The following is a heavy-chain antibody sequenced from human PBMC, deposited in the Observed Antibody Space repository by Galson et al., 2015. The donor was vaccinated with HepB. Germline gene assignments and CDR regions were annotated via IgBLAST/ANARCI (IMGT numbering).Heavy chain of an antibody. Sequence: SLRLSCAASGFTFRTYGVHWVRQAPGKGLEWVAIIWYDGGEKYYADSVKGRFTISRDNSKNTLYLQMNSLRADDTAVYYCARDYSGRFFDLWGQGTLVTVSS. J-gene: IGHJ4*02. CDR2: IWYDGGEK. V-gene: IGHV3-33*01. D-gene: IGHD3-3*01. CDR3: ARDYSGRFFDL. CDR1: GFTFRTYG.